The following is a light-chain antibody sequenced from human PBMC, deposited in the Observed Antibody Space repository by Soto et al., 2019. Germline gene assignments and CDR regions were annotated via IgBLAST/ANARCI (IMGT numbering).Light chain of an antibody. CDR2: RDN. Sequence: QLVLTQPPSASATPGQRVTISCSGSTSNIEKFYVYWYQQLPGTAPKLLVYRDNQRPSGVPDRFSASKSGTSASLAITGLRAEDEADYYCQSFDINVLSLIFGVGTKLTVL. J-gene: IGLJ2*01. V-gene: IGLV1-47*01. CDR1: TSNIEKFY. CDR3: QSFDINVLSLI.